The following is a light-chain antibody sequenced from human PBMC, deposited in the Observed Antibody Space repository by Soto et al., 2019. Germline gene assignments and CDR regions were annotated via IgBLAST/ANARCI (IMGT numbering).Light chain of an antibody. V-gene: IGLV2-11*01. J-gene: IGLJ2*01. CDR2: DVS. CDR1: RSDIGGYNY. Sequence: QSVLTQPRSVSGSPGQSVTISCTGTRSDIGGYNYVSWYQQHPGKAPKLMICDVSKRPSGVPDRFSGSKSGNTASLTISGLQAEDEADYYCCSYAGSYTHVVFGGGTKLTVL. CDR3: CSYAGSYTHVV.